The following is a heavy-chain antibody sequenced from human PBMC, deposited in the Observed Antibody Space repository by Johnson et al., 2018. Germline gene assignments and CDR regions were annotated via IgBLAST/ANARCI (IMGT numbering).Heavy chain of an antibody. CDR1: GFSFSNYG. CDR3: AREGDGGFLVVPMDV. Sequence: QVQLVESGGGVVQXGRSLRLSCVASGFSFSNYGMHWVRQAPGKGLEWVAIIWYDGSYQYYTDSVKGRFTISRDNSKNTLYLQMNSLRAEDTAVYYCAREGDGGFLVVPMDVLGQGTTVTVSS. J-gene: IGHJ6*02. CDR2: IWYDGSYQ. D-gene: IGHD3-10*01. V-gene: IGHV3-33*01.